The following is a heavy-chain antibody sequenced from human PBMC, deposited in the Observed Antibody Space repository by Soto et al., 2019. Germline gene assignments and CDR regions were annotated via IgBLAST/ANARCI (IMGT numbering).Heavy chain of an antibody. CDR1: GYTFTRYG. Sequence: ASVKVSCKASGYTFTRYGISGVRQAPGQGLEWMGWISAYNGNTNYAQKLQGRVTMTTDTSTSTAYMELRSLRSDDTAVYYCAGGYYGDYPSFDYWGQGTLVIVSA. J-gene: IGHJ4*02. CDR3: AGGYYGDYPSFDY. V-gene: IGHV1-18*01. D-gene: IGHD4-17*01. CDR2: ISAYNGNT.